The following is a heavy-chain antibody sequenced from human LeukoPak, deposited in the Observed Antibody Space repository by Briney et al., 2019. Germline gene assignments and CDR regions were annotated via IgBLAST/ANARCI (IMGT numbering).Heavy chain of an antibody. J-gene: IGHJ3*01. CDR1: GFTFSNYW. V-gene: IGHV3-7*03. CDR2: IKQDGSEK. D-gene: IGHD6-6*01. Sequence: GGSLRLSCAASGFTFSNYWMSWVRQAPGKGLEWVANIKQDGSEKDYVDSVKGRFTISRDNAKNSLFLQVNSLRAEDTAVYYCARVYSSSSGKNAFDLWGQETMVTVSS. CDR3: ARVYSSSSGKNAFDL.